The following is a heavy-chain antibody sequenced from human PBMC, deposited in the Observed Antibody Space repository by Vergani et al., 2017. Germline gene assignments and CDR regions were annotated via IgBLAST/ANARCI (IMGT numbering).Heavy chain of an antibody. CDR1: GYTLTELS. J-gene: IGHJ4*02. CDR3: VRAEGYYGDSDY. D-gene: IGHD4-17*01. CDR2: FDPEDGET. Sequence: QVQLVQSGAEVKKPGASVKVSCKVSGYTLTELSMHWVRQAPGKGLEWMGGFDPEDGETIYAQKFQGRVTITADKSTSTAYMELSSLRSEDTAVYYCVRAEGYYGDSDYWGQGTLVTVSS. V-gene: IGHV1-24*01.